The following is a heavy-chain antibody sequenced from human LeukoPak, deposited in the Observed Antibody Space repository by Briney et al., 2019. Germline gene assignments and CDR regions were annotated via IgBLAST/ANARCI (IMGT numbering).Heavy chain of an antibody. CDR3: SRERNDRRYSRDYYFDY. CDR2: ISDSGKTL. CDR1: GFIFSNYE. D-gene: IGHD3-22*01. V-gene: IGHV3-48*03. J-gene: IGHJ4*02. Sequence: GGSLRLSCVGSGFIFSNYEMNWVRQAPGKGLEWLSYISDSGKTLHYADSVKGRFTISRNSAGNSLYLQMNNLRAEDTAVYYCSRERNDRRYSRDYYFDYWGQGMLVAVSS.